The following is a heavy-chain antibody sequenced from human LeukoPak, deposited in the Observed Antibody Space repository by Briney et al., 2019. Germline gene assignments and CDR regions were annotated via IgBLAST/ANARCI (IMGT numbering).Heavy chain of an antibody. J-gene: IGHJ3*02. CDR2: ISWDSGST. CDR3: SKASTRYGYKEDAFEI. V-gene: IGHV3-9*01. CDR1: GFTFGDYA. Sequence: GGSLRLSCAASGFTFGDYAMNWGRQAPGKGLEWVSGISWDSGSTNYADSVRGRFTISRDKSKSSLSLQMNSLRPEDTALYYCSKASTRYGYKEDAFEIWGARTMVSVSS. D-gene: IGHD1-14*01.